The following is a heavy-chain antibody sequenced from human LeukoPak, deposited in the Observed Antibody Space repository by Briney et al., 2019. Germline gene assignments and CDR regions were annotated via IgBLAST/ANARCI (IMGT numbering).Heavy chain of an antibody. CDR3: ARGPSITMVRGVFDAFDI. V-gene: IGHV3-23*01. Sequence: GGSLRLSCAASGFTFSSYAMSWVRQAPGKGLEWVSAIRGSGGSTYYADSVKGRFTISRDNSKNTLYLQMNSLRAEDTAVYYCARGPSITMVRGVFDAFDIWGQGTMVTVSS. CDR1: GFTFSSYA. J-gene: IGHJ3*02. D-gene: IGHD3-10*01. CDR2: IRGSGGST.